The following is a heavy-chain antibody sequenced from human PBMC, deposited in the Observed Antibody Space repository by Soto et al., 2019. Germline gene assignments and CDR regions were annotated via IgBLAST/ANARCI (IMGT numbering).Heavy chain of an antibody. J-gene: IGHJ5*02. CDR2: IVPVFGTP. V-gene: IGHV1-69*13. Sequence: SVKVSCKASGGVFSNYALTWVRQAPGQGLEWVGGIVPVFGTPNYAPKFQGRVTVTADESTRTGYMELTSLTSEDTAIYYCARASHYFSSGYSFDNWARGTLVTVSS. D-gene: IGHD2-2*03. CDR3: ARASHYFSSGYSFDN. CDR1: GGVFSNYA.